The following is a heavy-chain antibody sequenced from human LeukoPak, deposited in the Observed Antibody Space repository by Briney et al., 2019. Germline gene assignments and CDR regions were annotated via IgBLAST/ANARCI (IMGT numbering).Heavy chain of an antibody. V-gene: IGHV3-9*01. J-gene: IGHJ5*02. CDR2: ISWNSGSI. CDR3: ARDAGGRTQREGWFDP. Sequence: GRSLRLSCAASGFTFDDYAMHWVRQAPGKGLEWVSGISWNSGSIGYADSVKGRFTISRDNAKNSLYLQMNSLTVEDTAVYYCARDAGGRTQREGWFDPWGQGTLVTVSS. D-gene: IGHD1-26*01. CDR1: GFTFDDYA.